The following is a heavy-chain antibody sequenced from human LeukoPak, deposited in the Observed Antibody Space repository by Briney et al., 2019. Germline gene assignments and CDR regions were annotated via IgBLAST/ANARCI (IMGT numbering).Heavy chain of an antibody. Sequence: GGSLRLSCAASGFTFRKYNMNWVRQAPGKGLEWVSAISSGSSYIYYADSVKGRFTISRDNAKNSLYLQMNSLRAEDTAVYYCARGPYFDYWGQGTLVTVSS. CDR2: ISSGSSYI. CDR3: ARGPYFDY. CDR1: GFTFRKYN. V-gene: IGHV3-21*01. J-gene: IGHJ4*02.